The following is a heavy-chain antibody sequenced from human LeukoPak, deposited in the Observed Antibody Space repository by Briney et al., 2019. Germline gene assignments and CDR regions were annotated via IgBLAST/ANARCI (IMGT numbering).Heavy chain of an antibody. J-gene: IGHJ4*02. Sequence: GGSLRLSCAASGFIFSSYDMHWVRQAPGKGLEWVAVISYDGSNKYYADSVKGRFTISRDNSKSTLYMQMNSLRPEDTAVYYCARGSGDYSGQGTLVTVSS. CDR2: ISYDGSNK. CDR1: GFIFSSYD. V-gene: IGHV3-30-3*01. CDR3: ARGSGDY.